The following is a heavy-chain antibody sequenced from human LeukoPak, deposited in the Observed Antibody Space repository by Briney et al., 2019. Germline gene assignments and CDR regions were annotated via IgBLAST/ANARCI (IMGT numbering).Heavy chain of an antibody. D-gene: IGHD1-26*01. V-gene: IGHV7-4-1*02. Sequence: ASVKVSCKASGYIFTAYGINWLRQAPGPGPEWMGWINTNTGSPTYAQGFTGRLVFSLDTSLSTAHLQISSLEADDTAVYFCARDPGGGRGFDYWGQGTLVTVSS. CDR3: ARDPGGGRGFDY. CDR1: GYIFTAYG. CDR2: INTNTGSP. J-gene: IGHJ4*02.